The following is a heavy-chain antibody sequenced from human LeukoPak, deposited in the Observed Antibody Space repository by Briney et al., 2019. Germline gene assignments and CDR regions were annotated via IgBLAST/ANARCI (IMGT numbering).Heavy chain of an antibody. V-gene: IGHV3-21*01. Sequence: GGSLRLSCAASGFTFSSYSMNWVRQAPGKGLEWVSSISSSSSYIYYADSVKGRFTISRDNAKNSLYLQMNSLRAEDTAVYYCARVGVREYSYGYEYWGQGTLVTVPS. D-gene: IGHD5-18*01. CDR2: ISSSSSYI. CDR1: GFTFSSYS. J-gene: IGHJ4*02. CDR3: ARVGVREYSYGYEY.